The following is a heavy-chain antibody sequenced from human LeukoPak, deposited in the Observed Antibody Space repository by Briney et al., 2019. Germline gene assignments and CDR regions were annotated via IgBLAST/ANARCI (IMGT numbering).Heavy chain of an antibody. CDR2: ISYDGSNK. V-gene: IGHV3-30*07. J-gene: IGHJ5*02. CDR1: GFTFSSYA. Sequence: HPGRPLRLSCAASGFTFSSYAMHWVRQAPGKGLEWVAVISYDGSNKYYADSVKGRFTISRDNSKNTLYLQMNSLRAEDTAVYYCAGSSWPLYNWFDPWGQGTLVTVSS. D-gene: IGHD6-13*01. CDR3: AGSSWPLYNWFDP.